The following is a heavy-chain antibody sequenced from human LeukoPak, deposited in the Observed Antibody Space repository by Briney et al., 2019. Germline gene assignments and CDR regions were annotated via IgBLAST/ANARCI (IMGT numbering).Heavy chain of an antibody. D-gene: IGHD3-22*01. V-gene: IGHV1-2*06. CDR1: GYTFTGYY. J-gene: IGHJ4*02. CDR3: ASQYYYDSSGYYYPY. CDR2: INPNSGGT. Sequence: ASVKVSCKASGYTFTGYYMHWVRQAPGRGLEWMGRINPNSGGTNYAQKFQGRVTMTRDTSISTAYMELSRLRSDDTAVYYCASQYYYDSSGYYYPYWGQGTLVTVSS.